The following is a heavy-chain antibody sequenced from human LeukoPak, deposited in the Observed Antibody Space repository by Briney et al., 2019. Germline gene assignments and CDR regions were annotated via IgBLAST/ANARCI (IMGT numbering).Heavy chain of an antibody. V-gene: IGHV4-39*02. J-gene: IGHJ5*02. D-gene: IGHD2-2*01. CDR2: IYYSGSA. CDR3: ARDPPYCSSTSCLFDH. CDR1: GGSISSSSYY. Sequence: SETLSLTCTVCGGSISSSSYYWGWIRQPPGKGLEWIGSIYYSGSAYYNPSLKSRVTISVDTSKNQFSLKLSSVTAADTAVYYCARDPPYCSSTSCLFDHWGQGTLVTVSS.